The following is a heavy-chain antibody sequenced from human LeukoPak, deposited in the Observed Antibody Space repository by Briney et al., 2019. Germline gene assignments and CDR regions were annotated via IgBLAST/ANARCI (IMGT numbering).Heavy chain of an antibody. J-gene: IGHJ5*02. D-gene: IGHD2-2*02. Sequence: SETLSLTCTVSGGSISSYSWSWIRQPPGKGLEWIGYIYYSGSTNYNPSLKSRVTISVDTSKNQFSLKLSSVTAADTAVYYCARLAIRPYNWFDPWGQGTLVTVSS. CDR2: IYYSGST. CDR1: GGSISSYS. CDR3: ARLAIRPYNWFDP. V-gene: IGHV4-59*08.